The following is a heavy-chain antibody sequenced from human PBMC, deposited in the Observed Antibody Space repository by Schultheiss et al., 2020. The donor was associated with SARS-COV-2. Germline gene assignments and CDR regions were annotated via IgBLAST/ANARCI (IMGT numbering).Heavy chain of an antibody. CDR1: GFTFSGYA. CDR2: ISSNGGST. D-gene: IGHD4-23*01. CDR3: VKDQGNGIEVYYYYGMDV. J-gene: IGHJ6*02. Sequence: GESLKISCAASGFTFSGYAMHWVRQAPGKGLEYVSAISSNGGSTYYADSVKGRFTISRDNSKNTLYLQMSSLRAEDTAVYYCVKDQGNGIEVYYYYGMDVWGQGTTVTVSS. V-gene: IGHV3-64D*06.